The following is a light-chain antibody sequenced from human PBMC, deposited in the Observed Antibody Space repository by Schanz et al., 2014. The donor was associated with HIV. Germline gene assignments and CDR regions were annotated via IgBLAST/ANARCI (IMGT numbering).Light chain of an antibody. CDR2: DAS. Sequence: EIVLTQSPATLSLSPGERATLSCGASQYVSGSQVAWYQQKPGLAPRLLIYDASTRAAGTPDRFSGSGSGSAFTLIISRLEPADIAVYYCQQYGGSPTFGQGTKVEIK. V-gene: IGKV3D-20*01. J-gene: IGKJ1*01. CDR1: QYVSGSQ. CDR3: QQYGGSPT.